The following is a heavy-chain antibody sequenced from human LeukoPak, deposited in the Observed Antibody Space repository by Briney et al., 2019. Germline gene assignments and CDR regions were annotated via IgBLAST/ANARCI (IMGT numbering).Heavy chain of an antibody. CDR1: GFTFSSYW. V-gene: IGHV3-7*03. J-gene: IGHJ4*02. CDR3: AKEVLVVIESYFDH. Sequence: QPGGSLRLSCAASGFTFSSYWMSWVRQAPGKGLEWVANIKQDGSEKYYVDSVKGRFTISRDNAKNSLYLQMNSLRAEDTAIYYCAKEVLVVIESYFDHWGQGSLVTVSS. D-gene: IGHD3-22*01. CDR2: IKQDGSEK.